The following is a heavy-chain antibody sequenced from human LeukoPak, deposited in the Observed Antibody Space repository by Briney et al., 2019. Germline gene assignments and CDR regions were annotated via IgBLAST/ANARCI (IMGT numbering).Heavy chain of an antibody. D-gene: IGHD2-2*01. CDR2: INPSGGST. V-gene: IGHV1-46*01. CDR1: GYTFSTYY. Sequence: ASVKVSCKASGYTFSTYYMHWVRQAPGQGLEWMGIINPSGGSTSYAQKFQGRVTMTRDTSTSTVYMELSSLRSEDTAVYYCARRDNEYCSSTSCYLWMGSSWFDPWGQGTLVTVSS. CDR3: ARRDNEYCSSTSCYLWMGSSWFDP. J-gene: IGHJ5*02.